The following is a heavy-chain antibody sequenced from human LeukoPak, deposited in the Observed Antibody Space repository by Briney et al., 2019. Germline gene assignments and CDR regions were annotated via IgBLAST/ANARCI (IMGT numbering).Heavy chain of an antibody. V-gene: IGHV3-21*01. CDR1: GFTFGGYS. Sequence: PGGSLRLSCAASGFTFGGYSMNWVRQAPGKGLEWVSSISSSGSYIYYADSVRGRFTISRDNTKNSLYLQMNSLRAEDTAVYYCARDPLVGSSPFDXWGQGALVTVSS. J-gene: IGHJ4*02. D-gene: IGHD6-6*01. CDR3: ARDPLVGSSPFDX. CDR2: ISSSGSYI.